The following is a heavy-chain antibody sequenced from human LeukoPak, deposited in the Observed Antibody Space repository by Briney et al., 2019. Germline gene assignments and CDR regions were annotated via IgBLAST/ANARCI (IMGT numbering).Heavy chain of an antibody. CDR1: GYTFTTYY. Sequence: ASVKVSCKASGYTFTTYYIHWVRQAPGQGLEWMGWINPNSGGTSYAPKFQDRVIMTTDTSITTAYMELSRLTSDDTAVYFCARAESHTGYWGQGTLVTVSS. CDR3: ARAESHTGY. V-gene: IGHV1-2*02. J-gene: IGHJ4*02. CDR2: INPNSGGT. D-gene: IGHD2-8*02.